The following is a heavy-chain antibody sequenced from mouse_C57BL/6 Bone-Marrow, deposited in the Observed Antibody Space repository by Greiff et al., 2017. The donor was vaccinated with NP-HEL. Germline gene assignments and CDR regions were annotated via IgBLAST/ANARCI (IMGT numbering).Heavy chain of an antibody. J-gene: IGHJ2*01. V-gene: IGHV10-3*01. CDR3: VGDEGWLPYFDY. CDR2: ISSKSSNYAT. Sequence: EVHLVESGGGLVQPKGSLKLSCAASGFTFTTYAMHWVRQAPGKGLEWVARISSKSSNYATYYADSVKDRFTISRDDSQSMLYLQMNNLKTADTAMCYSVGDEGWLPYFDYWGQGTTLTVSS. D-gene: IGHD2-3*01. CDR1: GFTFTTYA.